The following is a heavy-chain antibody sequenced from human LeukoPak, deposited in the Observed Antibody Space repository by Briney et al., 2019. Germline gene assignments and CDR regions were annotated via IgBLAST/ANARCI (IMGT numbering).Heavy chain of an antibody. V-gene: IGHV3-23*01. CDR1: GFTFNTYV. CDR2: ISGSGGGT. J-gene: IGHJ4*02. CDR3: ARGLPYYDSSGGEGHFDY. Sequence: GGSLRLSCAASGFTFNTYVMSWVRQAPGKGLEWVSAISGSGGGTYYVDSVKGRFTISRDNSKNTLYLQMSSLRAEDTALYYCARGLPYYDSSGGEGHFDYWGQGTLVTVSS. D-gene: IGHD3-22*01.